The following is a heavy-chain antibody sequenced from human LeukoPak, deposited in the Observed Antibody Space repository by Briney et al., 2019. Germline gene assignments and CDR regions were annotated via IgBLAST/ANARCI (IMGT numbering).Heavy chain of an antibody. Sequence: ASVKVSCKASGYTFTSYGISWVRRAPGQGLEWMGWISAYNGNTNYAQKLQGRVTMTTDTSTSTAYMELRSLRSDDTAVYYCARDRYYGSGSYYNMNWFDPWGQGTLVTVSS. D-gene: IGHD3-10*01. V-gene: IGHV1-18*01. CDR1: GYTFTSYG. CDR3: ARDRYYGSGSYYNMNWFDP. CDR2: ISAYNGNT. J-gene: IGHJ5*02.